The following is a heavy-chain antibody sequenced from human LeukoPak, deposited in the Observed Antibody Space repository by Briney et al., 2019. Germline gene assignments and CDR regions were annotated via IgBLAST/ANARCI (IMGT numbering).Heavy chain of an antibody. CDR2: IYYSGST. D-gene: IGHD3-9*01. J-gene: IGHJ4*02. CDR1: GGSISSYY. V-gene: IGHV4-59*01. Sequence: SETLSLTCAVSGGSISSYYWSWIRQPPGKGLEWIGYIYYSGSTNYIPSLKSRVTISVDTSKNQFSLKLSSVTAADTAVYYCAREMTGLFDYWGQGTLVTVSS. CDR3: AREMTGLFDY.